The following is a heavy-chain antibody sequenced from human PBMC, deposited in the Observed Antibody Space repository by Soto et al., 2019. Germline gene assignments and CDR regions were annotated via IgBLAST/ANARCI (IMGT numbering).Heavy chain of an antibody. V-gene: IGHV3-23*01. CDR1: GFTFSDYA. CDR3: ANVPIWCSSTSCYTEGFDY. Sequence: CTASGFTFSDYAMSWVRQPPGKGLEWVSVISAGGSTYYADSVKGRFTVSRANSKNTLYLQMNSLRAEDTAVYYCANVPIWCSSTSCYTEGFDYWGQGTLVTVSS. J-gene: IGHJ4*02. CDR2: ISAGGST. D-gene: IGHD2-2*02.